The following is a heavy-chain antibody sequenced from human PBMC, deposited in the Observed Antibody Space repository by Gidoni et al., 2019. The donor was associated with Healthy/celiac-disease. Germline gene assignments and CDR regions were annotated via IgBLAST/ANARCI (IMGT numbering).Heavy chain of an antibody. CDR2: IWYDGSNK. D-gene: IGHD2-21*02. J-gene: IGHJ6*02. Sequence: QVQLVESGGGVVQPGRYLRLSCAASGFTFSSYGMHWVRQAPGKGLEWVAVIWYDGSNKYYADSVKGRFTISRDNSKNTLYLKMNSLRAEDTAVYYCARDWPGDHTLNYYYYYGMDVWGQGTTVTVSS. CDR3: ARDWPGDHTLNYYYYYGMDV. V-gene: IGHV3-33*01. CDR1: GFTFSSYG.